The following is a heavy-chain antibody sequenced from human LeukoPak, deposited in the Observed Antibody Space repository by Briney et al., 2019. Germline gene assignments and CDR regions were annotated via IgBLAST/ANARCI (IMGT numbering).Heavy chain of an antibody. D-gene: IGHD3-10*01. CDR3: AKDPIRGVRPYYFSS. CDR1: GFTFDDYA. CDR2: ISWNSGSI. Sequence: GRSLRLSCAASGFTFDDYAMHWVRQAPGKGLEWVSGISWNSGSIGYADSVKGRFTISRDNAKNSLYLQMNSLRAEDMALYYCAKDPIRGVRPYYFSSWGQGTLVTVSS. J-gene: IGHJ4*02. V-gene: IGHV3-9*03.